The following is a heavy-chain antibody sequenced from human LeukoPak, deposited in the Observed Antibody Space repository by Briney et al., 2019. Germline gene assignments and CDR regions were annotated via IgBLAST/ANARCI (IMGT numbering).Heavy chain of an antibody. J-gene: IGHJ4*02. CDR2: IIPIFGTA. V-gene: IGHV1-69*13. CDR1: GGTFSSYA. Sequence: SVKVSCKASGGTFSSYAISWVRQAPGQGLEWMGGIIPIFGTANYAQKFQGRVTITADESTSTAYMELSSLRSEDTAVYYCARESGWYSTWIGYWGQGTLVTVSS. D-gene: IGHD6-19*01. CDR3: ARESGWYSTWIGY.